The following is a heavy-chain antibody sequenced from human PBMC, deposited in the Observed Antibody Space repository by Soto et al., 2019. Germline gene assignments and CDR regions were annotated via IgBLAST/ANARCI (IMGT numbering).Heavy chain of an antibody. CDR2: IIPIFGTA. Sequence: SVKVSCKASGYTFTSYGISWVRQAPGQGLEWMGGIIPIFGTANYAQKFQGRVTITADESMNTAYMELSSLRSEDTAVYYCARVSSNWYKDYFDYWGQGTLVTVSS. CDR3: ARVSSNWYKDYFDY. V-gene: IGHV1-69*13. J-gene: IGHJ4*02. CDR1: GYTFTSYG. D-gene: IGHD6-13*01.